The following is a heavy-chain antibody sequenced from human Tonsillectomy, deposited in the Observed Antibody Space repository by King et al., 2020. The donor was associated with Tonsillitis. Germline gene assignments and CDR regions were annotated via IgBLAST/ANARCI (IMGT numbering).Heavy chain of an antibody. Sequence: VQLVESGGGLVQPGRSLRLSCVASGFTFDDYAMHWVRQTPGKGLEWVSGISWNSGNTGYTDSVKGRFTISRDNAKKSLYLQMNSLRAEDTALYYCAKDAEIGIWNDVDHYYYGMDVWGQGTTVTVSS. CDR1: GFTFDDYA. V-gene: IGHV3-9*01. CDR2: ISWNSGNT. D-gene: IGHD1-1*01. J-gene: IGHJ6*02. CDR3: AKDAEIGIWNDVDHYYYGMDV.